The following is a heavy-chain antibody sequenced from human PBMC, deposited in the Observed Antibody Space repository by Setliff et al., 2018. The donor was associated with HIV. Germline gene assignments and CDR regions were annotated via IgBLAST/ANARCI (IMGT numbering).Heavy chain of an antibody. Sequence: SETLSLTCTVSGGSISSYYWSWIRQPPGKGLEWIGYIHYSGSTNYNPSLKSRVTISVDTSKNQFSLKLSSVIAADTAVYYCARIFGDQGYYYGMDVWGQGTTVTVSS. D-gene: IGHD3-3*01. J-gene: IGHJ6*02. CDR3: ARIFGDQGYYYGMDV. CDR1: GGSISSYY. CDR2: IHYSGST. V-gene: IGHV4-59*01.